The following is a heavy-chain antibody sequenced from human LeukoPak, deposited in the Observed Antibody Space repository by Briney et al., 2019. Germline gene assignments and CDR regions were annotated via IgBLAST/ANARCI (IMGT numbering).Heavy chain of an antibody. CDR3: AKRENTDIVVVPAAPFDY. CDR1: GFTFSSYA. V-gene: IGHV3-23*01. J-gene: IGHJ4*02. Sequence: GGSLRLSCAASGFTFSSYAMSWVSQAPGKGLEWVSAISGSGGSTYYADSVKGRFTISRDNSKNTLYLQMNSLRAEDTAVYYCAKRENTDIVVVPAAPFDYWGQGTLVTVSS. CDR2: ISGSGGST. D-gene: IGHD2-2*01.